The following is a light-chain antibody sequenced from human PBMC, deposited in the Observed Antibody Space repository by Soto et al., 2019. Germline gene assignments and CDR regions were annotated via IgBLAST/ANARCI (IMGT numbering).Light chain of an antibody. V-gene: IGLV2-14*01. CDR2: EVS. J-gene: IGLJ1*01. CDR3: SSYTSSSTYV. Sequence: QSALTQPASVSGSPGQSITISCTGTSSDVGGYNYVSWNQQHPGKAPKLMIYEVSNRPSGVSNRFSGSKSGNTASLTISGLQAEDEADYYCSSYTSSSTYVLGTGTKVTVL. CDR1: SSDVGGYNY.